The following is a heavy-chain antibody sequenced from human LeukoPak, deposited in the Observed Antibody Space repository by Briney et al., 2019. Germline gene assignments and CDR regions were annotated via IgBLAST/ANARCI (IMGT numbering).Heavy chain of an antibody. J-gene: IGHJ4*02. CDR3: AKDRRDGYRYYFDY. Sequence: GGSLRLSCAASGFIFSNYALHWVRQAPGKGLEWVAAISSDGDNKFYADSVKGRFTISRDNSKNTLYLQMNSLRAEDTAVYYCAKDRRDGYRYYFDYWGQGTLVTVSS. CDR2: ISSDGDNK. CDR1: GFIFSNYA. V-gene: IGHV3-30-3*01. D-gene: IGHD5-24*01.